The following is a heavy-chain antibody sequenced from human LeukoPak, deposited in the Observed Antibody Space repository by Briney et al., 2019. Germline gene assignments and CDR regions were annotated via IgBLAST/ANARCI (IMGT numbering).Heavy chain of an antibody. V-gene: IGHV4-39*07. CDR1: GVSISSSRYY. CDR3: ARVAGVNLQSYFDS. J-gene: IGHJ4*02. D-gene: IGHD4-11*01. CDR2: IYLSGST. Sequence: SETLSLTCTVSGVSISSSRYYWGWIRQRPGKGLEGIGSIYLSGSTYDNPSLKSRVTISVDTSKNQFSLEVSSVTTADTGVYYRARVAGVNLQSYFDSWGPGTLVTVSS.